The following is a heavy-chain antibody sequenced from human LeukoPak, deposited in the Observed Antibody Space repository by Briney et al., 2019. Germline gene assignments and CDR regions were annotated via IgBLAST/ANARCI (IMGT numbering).Heavy chain of an antibody. Sequence: GGSLRLSCAASGFTFSRYSTHWVRQAPGKGLVWVSHVNSDGSGTDYADSVKGRFTISRDNAKNTLYLQMNSLRVEDTAVYYCVCLGLGGLSLDWGQGTLVTVSS. CDR2: VNSDGSGT. CDR3: VCLGLGGLSLD. D-gene: IGHD3-16*01. V-gene: IGHV3-74*01. J-gene: IGHJ4*02. CDR1: GFTFSRYS.